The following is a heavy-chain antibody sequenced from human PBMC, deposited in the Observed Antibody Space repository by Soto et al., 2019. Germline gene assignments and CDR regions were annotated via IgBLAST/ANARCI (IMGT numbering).Heavy chain of an antibody. D-gene: IGHD1-26*01. Sequence: QVQLVQSGAEVKKPGASVKVSCKASGYTFTSYGISWVRQAPGQGLEWMGWISAYNGNTNYAQKLQGRVTMTTDTSTSTAYMELRSRRSDDTAVYYCARAVGATRNYYYYGMDVWGQGTTVTVSS. CDR3: ARAVGATRNYYYYGMDV. CDR2: ISAYNGNT. V-gene: IGHV1-18*01. CDR1: GYTFTSYG. J-gene: IGHJ6*02.